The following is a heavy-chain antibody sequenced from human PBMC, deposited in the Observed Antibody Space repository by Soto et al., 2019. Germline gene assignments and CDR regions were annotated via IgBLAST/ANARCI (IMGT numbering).Heavy chain of an antibody. D-gene: IGHD3-10*01. CDR2: IVVGSGNT. CDR3: AADLGFGEFPGESY. Sequence: SVKVSCKASGFTFTSSAVQWVRQARGQRLEWIGWIVVGSGNTNYAQKFQERVTITRDMSTSTAYMELSSLRSEDTAVYYCAADLGFGEFPGESYWGQGTLVTVSS. CDR1: GFTFTSSA. J-gene: IGHJ4*02. V-gene: IGHV1-58*01.